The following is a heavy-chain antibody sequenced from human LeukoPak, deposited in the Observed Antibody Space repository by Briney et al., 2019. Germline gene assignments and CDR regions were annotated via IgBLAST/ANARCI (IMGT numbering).Heavy chain of an antibody. Sequence: GGSLRLSCGASGFTCSSYSMSWVRQAPGKGLEWVANIKQDGSEKYYVDSVKGRFTISRDNAKNSLYLQMNSLRAEDTAVYYCARGGYGGPFYFDYWGQGTLVTVSS. V-gene: IGHV3-7*04. D-gene: IGHD4/OR15-4a*01. J-gene: IGHJ4*02. CDR3: ARGGYGGPFYFDY. CDR2: IKQDGSEK. CDR1: GFTCSSYS.